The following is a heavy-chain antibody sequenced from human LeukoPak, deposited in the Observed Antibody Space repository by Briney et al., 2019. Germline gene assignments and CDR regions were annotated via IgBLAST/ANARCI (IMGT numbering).Heavy chain of an antibody. V-gene: IGHV3-30*02. J-gene: IGHJ4*02. CDR1: GFTFSSYG. Sequence: GGSLRLSCAASGFTFSSYGMHWVRQAPGKGLEWVAFIRYDGSNKYYADSVKGRFTISRDNSKNTLYLQMNSLRAEDTAVYYCAKAYKVAAVHFDYWGQGTLVTVSS. D-gene: IGHD6-13*01. CDR3: AKAYKVAAVHFDY. CDR2: IRYDGSNK.